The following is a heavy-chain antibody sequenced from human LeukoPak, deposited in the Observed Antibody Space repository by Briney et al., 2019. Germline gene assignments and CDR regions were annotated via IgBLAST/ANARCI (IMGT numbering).Heavy chain of an antibody. CDR2: IYSAGGI. V-gene: IGHV3-53*01. J-gene: IGHJ6*02. Sequence: GGSLRLSCAASGFTVSSNFMSWVRQAPGMGLEWVSVIYSAGGIYYADSVKGRFTISRDNSKNTLYLQMNSLRAEDTAVYYCARMWTNGRNGMDVWGQGTTVTVSS. CDR3: ARMWTNGRNGMDV. CDR1: GFTVSSNF. D-gene: IGHD2-8*01.